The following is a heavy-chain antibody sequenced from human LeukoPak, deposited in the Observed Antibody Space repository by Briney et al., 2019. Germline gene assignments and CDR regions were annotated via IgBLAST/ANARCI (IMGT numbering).Heavy chain of an antibody. CDR3: GAYMIGFGGDF. Sequence: PGGSMSLCCESSGLTFSNSCMTGVRRAPGRGLEWVGRISRNTDTRETQYATPVRGRLSNSSDDSTYTLCRDMKSLTGEDTAVYYCGAYMIGFGGDFWGQGTPVTVSS. J-gene: IGHJ4*02. V-gene: IGHV3-15*01. CDR1: GLTFSNSC. CDR2: ISRNTDTRET. D-gene: IGHD3-16*01.